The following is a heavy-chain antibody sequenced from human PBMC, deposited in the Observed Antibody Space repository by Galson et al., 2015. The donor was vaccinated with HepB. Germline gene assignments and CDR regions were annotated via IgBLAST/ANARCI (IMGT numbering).Heavy chain of an antibody. V-gene: IGHV5-51*01. CDR1: GYSFTTYW. CDR3: ARSYCSSRSCYNLDY. CDR2: IYPGDSDT. J-gene: IGHJ4*02. Sequence: QSGAEVKKPGESLKISCTGSGYSFTTYWIGWVRQMPGKGLEWMGIIYPGDSDTRYSPSFQGQVTISADKSISTAYLQWGSLQASDSAMYYCARSYCSSRSCYNLDYWGQGTLVTVSS. D-gene: IGHD2-2*02.